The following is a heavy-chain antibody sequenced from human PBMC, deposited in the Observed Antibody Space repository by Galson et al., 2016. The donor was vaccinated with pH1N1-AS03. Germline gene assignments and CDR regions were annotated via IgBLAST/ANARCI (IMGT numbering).Heavy chain of an antibody. Sequence: SLRLSCAAPGFTFSGYAMNWVRQAPGKGLEWVSGVSTNGRRTFHADSVKGRFTISRDNSKNTLYLQMNSLRVEDAAVYYCAKGGIYNREGLGGSWGQGTLVAVSS. CDR1: GFTFSGYA. D-gene: IGHD2/OR15-2a*01. V-gene: IGHV3-23*01. CDR2: VSTNGRRT. J-gene: IGHJ5*02. CDR3: AKGGIYNREGLGGS.